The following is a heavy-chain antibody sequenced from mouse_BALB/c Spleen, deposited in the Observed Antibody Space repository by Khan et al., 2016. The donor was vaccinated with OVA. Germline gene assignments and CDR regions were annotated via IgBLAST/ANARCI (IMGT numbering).Heavy chain of an antibody. Sequence: VELVESGPGLVAPSQSLSITCTVSGFSLTSYGVSWVRQPPGKGLEWLGVIWGDGNTNFHSALRSRLSISKDNSKRQVFLKLNSLQTDDTATYYCAKDRGYYAVDYWGQGTSVTVSS. J-gene: IGHJ4*01. CDR2: IWGDGNT. CDR3: AKDRGYYAVDY. CDR1: GFSLTSYG. V-gene: IGHV2-3*01.